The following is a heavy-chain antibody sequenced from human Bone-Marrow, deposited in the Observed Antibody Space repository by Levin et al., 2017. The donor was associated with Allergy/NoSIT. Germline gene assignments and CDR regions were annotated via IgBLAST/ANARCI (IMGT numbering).Heavy chain of an antibody. V-gene: IGHV4-34*01. D-gene: IGHD2-15*01. CDR3: ARGTRIRIVVVVAAMQGRNNKFDY. CDR1: GGSFSGYY. J-gene: IGHJ4*02. Sequence: SETLSLTCAVYGGSFSGYYWSWIRQPPGKGLEWIGEINHSGSTNYNPSLKSRVTISVDTSKNQFSLKLSSVTAADTAVYYCARGTRIRIVVVVAAMQGRNNKFDYWGQGTLVTVSS. CDR2: INHSGST.